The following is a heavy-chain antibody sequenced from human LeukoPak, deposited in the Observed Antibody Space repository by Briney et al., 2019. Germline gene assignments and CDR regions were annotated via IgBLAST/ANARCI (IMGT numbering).Heavy chain of an antibody. J-gene: IGHJ3*02. V-gene: IGHV4-59*01. CDR3: ARVNWSGYDFRGAFDI. D-gene: IGHD5-12*01. CDR2: SSYNGNT. Sequence: SETLSLTCTVSGASFTNYYWSWIRQPPGQGLEWIGFSSYNGNTNYNPSLKSRVTISVDMSKNQFSLRLKSVTAVDTAVYYCARVNWSGYDFRGAFDIWGQGTMVTVSS. CDR1: GASFTNYY.